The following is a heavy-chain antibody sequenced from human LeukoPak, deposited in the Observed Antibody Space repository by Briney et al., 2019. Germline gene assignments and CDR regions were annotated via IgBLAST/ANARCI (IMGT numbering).Heavy chain of an antibody. D-gene: IGHD3-3*01. J-gene: IGHJ5*02. CDR2: IIPIFGTA. CDR1: GGTFSSYA. Sequence: ASVKVSCKASGGTFSSYAISWVRQAPGQGLEWMGGIIPIFGTANYAQKFQGRVTITTAESTSTAYMELSSLRSEDTAVYYCARGFLFYDFWSGPGWFDPWGQGTLVTVSS. CDR3: ARGFLFYDFWSGPGWFDP. V-gene: IGHV1-69*05.